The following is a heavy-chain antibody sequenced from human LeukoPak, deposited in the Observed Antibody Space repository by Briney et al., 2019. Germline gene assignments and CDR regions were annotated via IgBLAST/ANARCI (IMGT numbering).Heavy chain of an antibody. J-gene: IGHJ4*02. CDR2: IYWDGDK. D-gene: IGHD6-19*01. CDR1: GFSLTSGVG. CDR3: AHRIGGSRDWHAGYFDI. V-gene: IGHV2-5*02. Sequence: GSGPTLVNPTETLTLTCTFSGFSLTSGVGVGWIRQSPGKALECLALIYWDGDKRYSSSLKNRLTITKDTSKSQVVLTMADMEPEESDTYYCAHRIGGSRDWHAGYFDIWGPGTVVTVS.